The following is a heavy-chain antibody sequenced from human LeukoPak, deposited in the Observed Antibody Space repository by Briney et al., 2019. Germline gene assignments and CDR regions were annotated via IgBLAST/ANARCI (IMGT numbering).Heavy chain of an antibody. CDR2: INHSGST. J-gene: IGHJ6*02. V-gene: IGHV4-34*01. CDR3: ERSYYYGMDV. Sequence: SETLSRTCAVYGGSFSGYYWSWIREPPGKGLEWIGEINHSGSTNYNPSLKSRVTISVDTSKNQFSLKLSSVTAADTAVYYCERSYYYGMDVWGQGTTVTVSS. CDR1: GGSFSGYY.